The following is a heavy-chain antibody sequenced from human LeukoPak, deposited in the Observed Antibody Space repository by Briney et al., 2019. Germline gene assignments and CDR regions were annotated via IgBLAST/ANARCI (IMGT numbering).Heavy chain of an antibody. CDR3: ARDYGGSRGWYLLDNFDY. J-gene: IGHJ4*02. D-gene: IGHD6-19*01. Sequence: GASEKVSCQASGYTFPSYGISLVRQAPGQGLEWLGSISPYNTNTNYAQKLQCRATMTIATYPSHPHLELRQQRSGETAVYYCARDYGGSRGWYLLDNFDYWGQGTLVSVSS. V-gene: IGHV1-18*01. CDR2: ISPYNTNT. CDR1: GYTFPSYG.